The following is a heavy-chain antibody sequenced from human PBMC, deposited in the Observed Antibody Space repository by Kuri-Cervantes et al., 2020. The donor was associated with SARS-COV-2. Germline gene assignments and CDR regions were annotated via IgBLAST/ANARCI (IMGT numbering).Heavy chain of an antibody. J-gene: IGHJ4*02. D-gene: IGHD3-10*01. CDR3: ARHEPSGRLLFGELFFDY. CDR2: INHSVST. CDR1: GGSFSGYY. V-gene: IGHV4-34*01. Sequence: SETLSLTCAVYGGSFSGYYWSWIRQPPGKGLEWIGEINHSVSTNYNPSLKSRVTISVDTSQGQFSLNLSSVTAAYTAVYYCARHEPSGRLLFGELFFDYWGQGTLVTVSS.